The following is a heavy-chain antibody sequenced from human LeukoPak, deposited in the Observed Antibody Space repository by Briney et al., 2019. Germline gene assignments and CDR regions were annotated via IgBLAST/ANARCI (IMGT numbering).Heavy chain of an antibody. Sequence: GGSLRLSCAASGFTFSSYGMHWVRQAPGKGLEWVAFIRYDGSNKYYADSVKGRFTISRDNSKNTLYLQMNSLRAEDTAVYYCARDSNYYGSVSYYLDYWGQGTLVTVSS. CDR2: IRYDGSNK. J-gene: IGHJ4*02. CDR3: ARDSNYYGSVSYYLDY. CDR1: GFTFSSYG. V-gene: IGHV3-30*02. D-gene: IGHD3-10*01.